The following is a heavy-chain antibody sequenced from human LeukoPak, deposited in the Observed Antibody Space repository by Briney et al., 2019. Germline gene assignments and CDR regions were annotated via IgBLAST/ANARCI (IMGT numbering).Heavy chain of an antibody. Sequence: SETLSLTCAVYGGSFSGYYWSWIRQPPGKGLEWIGEINHSGSTNYNPSLKSRVTISVDTSKNQFSLKLSPVTAADTAVYYCARVGLYGGDAFDIWGQGTMVTVSS. V-gene: IGHV4-34*01. CDR1: GGSFSGYY. CDR3: ARVGLYGGDAFDI. D-gene: IGHD4-23*01. J-gene: IGHJ3*02. CDR2: INHSGST.